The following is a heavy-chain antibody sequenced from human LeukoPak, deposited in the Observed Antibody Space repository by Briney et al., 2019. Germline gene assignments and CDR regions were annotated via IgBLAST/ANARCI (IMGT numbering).Heavy chain of an antibody. CDR3: ASGAPSYCSSTNCYASVGY. CDR2: IKQDGSEK. D-gene: IGHD2-2*01. J-gene: IGHJ4*02. V-gene: IGHV3-7*01. Sequence: GGSLRLSCAASGFTFSSYWMSWVRQAPGKGLEWVANIKQDGSEKYYVDSVKGRFTISRDNAKNSLYLQMNSLRAEDTAVYYCASGAPSYCSSTNCYASVGYWGQGTLVTVSS. CDR1: GFTFSSYW.